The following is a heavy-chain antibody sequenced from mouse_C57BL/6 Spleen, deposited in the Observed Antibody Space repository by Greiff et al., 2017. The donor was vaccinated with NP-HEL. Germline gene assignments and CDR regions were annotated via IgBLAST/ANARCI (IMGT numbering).Heavy chain of an antibody. Sequence: VQLKQSGPELVKPGDSVKISCKASGYSFTGYFMNWVMQSHGKSLEWIGRINPYNGDTFYNQKFKGKATLTVDKSSSTAHMELRSLTSEDSAVYYCARSAKEGYFDYWGQGTTLTVSS. CDR3: ARSAKEGYFDY. CDR2: INPYNGDT. J-gene: IGHJ2*01. V-gene: IGHV1-20*01. CDR1: GYSFTGYF.